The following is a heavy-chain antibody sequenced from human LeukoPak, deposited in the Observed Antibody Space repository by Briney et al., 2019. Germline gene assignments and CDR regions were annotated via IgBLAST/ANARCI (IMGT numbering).Heavy chain of an antibody. CDR2: IYYSGST. V-gene: IGHV4-59*01. CDR1: GGSISSYY. CDR3: AGLIAVAGTGFDY. D-gene: IGHD6-19*01. Sequence: SETLSLTYTVSGGSISSYYCSWLRQPPGKGPEWIGYIYYSGSTNYNPSLKSRVTISVDTSKNQFSLKLSSVTAADTAVYYCAGLIAVAGTGFDYWGQGTLVTVSS. J-gene: IGHJ4*02.